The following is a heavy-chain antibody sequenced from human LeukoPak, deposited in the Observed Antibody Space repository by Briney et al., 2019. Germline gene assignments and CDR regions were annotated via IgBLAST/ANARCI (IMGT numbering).Heavy chain of an antibody. CDR3: ANGGSVNDEDSYYYYMDV. Sequence: PGGSLRLSCAASGFTFSGYGMSWVRQAPGKGLEWVSAISGSGGSTYYADSVKGRFTISRDNSKNTLYLQMNSLRAEDTAVYYCANGGSVNDEDSYYYYMDVWGTGTTVTVSS. CDR1: GFTFSGYG. CDR2: ISGSGGST. D-gene: IGHD5/OR15-5a*01. V-gene: IGHV3-23*01. J-gene: IGHJ6*03.